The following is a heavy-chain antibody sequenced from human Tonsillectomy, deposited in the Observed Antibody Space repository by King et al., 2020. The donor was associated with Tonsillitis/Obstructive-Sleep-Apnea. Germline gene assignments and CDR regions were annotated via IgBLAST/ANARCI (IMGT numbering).Heavy chain of an antibody. D-gene: IGHD2-15*01. J-gene: IGHJ4*02. V-gene: IGHV3-48*03. Sequence: VQLVESGGGLVQPGGSQRLSCVASGFSFYNYEMNWIRQAPGKGLEWLSYISMSGDATFYADSVKGRFTISRDNSKKLLYLQMNSLRAEDTAIYYWARGLFRLGGQGVLVTVSS. CDR2: ISMSGDAT. CDR1: GFSFYNYE. CDR3: ARGLFRL.